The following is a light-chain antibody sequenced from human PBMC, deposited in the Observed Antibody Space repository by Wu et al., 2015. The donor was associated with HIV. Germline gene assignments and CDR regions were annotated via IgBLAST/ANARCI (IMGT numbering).Light chain of an antibody. CDR1: QSVSSSN. CDR2: GAS. J-gene: IGKJ1*01. V-gene: IGKV3-20*01. Sequence: EIVLTQSPATLSLSPGERATLSCRASQSVSSSNLVWYQQKPGRAPRLLIYGASSRAPGIPDRFSGSGSETDFTLTISRLEPEDFAVYYCQQYDSSLWTFGQGTKVEIK. CDR3: QQYDSSLWT.